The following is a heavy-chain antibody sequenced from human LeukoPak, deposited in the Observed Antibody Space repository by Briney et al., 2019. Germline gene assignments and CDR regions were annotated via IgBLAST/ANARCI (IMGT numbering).Heavy chain of an antibody. Sequence: SETLSLTCTVSGGSISSGGYYWSWIRQHPGTGLEWIGYIYYSGSTYYNPSLKSRVTISVDTSKNQFSLKLSSVTAADTAVHYCARGSHSGSYYLSHNWFDPWGQGTLVTVSS. D-gene: IGHD3-10*01. CDR2: IYYSGST. CDR1: GGSISSGGYY. J-gene: IGHJ5*02. V-gene: IGHV4-31*03. CDR3: ARGSHSGSYYLSHNWFDP.